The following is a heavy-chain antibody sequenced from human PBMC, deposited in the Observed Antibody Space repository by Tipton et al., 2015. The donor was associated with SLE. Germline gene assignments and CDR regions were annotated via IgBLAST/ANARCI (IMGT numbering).Heavy chain of an antibody. Sequence: TLSLTCAVYGSSFSGSYFLWIRQPPGKGLVWIGEINHSGSTNYNPSLKSRVTISVDTSKNQFSLKLSSVTAADTAVYYCASHTGGAEGWFDPWGQGTLVT. CDR3: ASHTGGAEGWFDP. D-gene: IGHD3-10*01. J-gene: IGHJ5*02. CDR1: GSSFSGSY. CDR2: INHSGST. V-gene: IGHV4-34*01.